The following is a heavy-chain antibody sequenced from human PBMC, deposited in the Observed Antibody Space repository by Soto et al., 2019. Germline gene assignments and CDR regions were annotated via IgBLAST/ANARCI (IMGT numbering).Heavy chain of an antibody. J-gene: IGHJ4*01. D-gene: IGHD2-8*02. CDR3: ARRDYTGVGCLAFDY. CDR1: GFTFSNFA. V-gene: IGHV3-21*01. CDR2: ISGSGDYT. Sequence: EVQLVESGGGLVKPGGSLRLSCAASGFTFSNFAMNWVRQAPGKGLEWVASISGSGDYTLYADSVKGRFTVVRDNAKNSLFLQMNSLRAEDTAVYYLARRDYTGVGCLAFDYWGQGILVTVSS.